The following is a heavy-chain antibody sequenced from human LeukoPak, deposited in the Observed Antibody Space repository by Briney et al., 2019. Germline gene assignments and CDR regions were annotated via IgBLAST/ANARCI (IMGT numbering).Heavy chain of an antibody. V-gene: IGHV3-48*01. Sequence: GGSLRLSCAASGFTFSSYTMNWVRQAPGKGLEWVSYISSGSNTIYYADSVKGRFTISRDNAKNSLYLQMNSLRAEDTAVYYCAREYSSSSGRSFDYWGQGTLVTVSS. D-gene: IGHD6-6*01. CDR3: AREYSSSSGRSFDY. J-gene: IGHJ4*02. CDR1: GFTFSSYT. CDR2: ISSGSNTI.